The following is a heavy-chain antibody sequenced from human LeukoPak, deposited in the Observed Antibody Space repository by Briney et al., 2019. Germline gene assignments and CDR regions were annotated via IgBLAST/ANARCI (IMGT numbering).Heavy chain of an antibody. Sequence: GGSLRLSCAASGFTVSRNHMSWVRQAPGEGLEGVSVIYIGGSTYYADSVKGRFTISRDISKNTLYLQMNSLRAEDTAMYYCARLGFVVPAVIFDYWGQGTLVTVSS. CDR1: GFTVSRNH. J-gene: IGHJ4*02. V-gene: IGHV3-53*01. CDR3: ARLGFVVPAVIFDY. CDR2: IYIGGST. D-gene: IGHD2-2*02.